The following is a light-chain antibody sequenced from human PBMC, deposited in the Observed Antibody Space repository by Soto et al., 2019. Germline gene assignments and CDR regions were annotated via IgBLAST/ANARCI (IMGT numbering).Light chain of an antibody. CDR3: QQYGSSPLT. Sequence: EIVLTQSPGTLSLSPGERATLSCRASQSVSSSCLAWYQQKPGQSPRLLIHGASGRANGIPDRFSGSGSGTDFILTISRLEPEDFAVYSCQQYGSSPLTFGGGTKVEIK. V-gene: IGKV3-20*01. J-gene: IGKJ4*01. CDR2: GAS. CDR1: QSVSSSC.